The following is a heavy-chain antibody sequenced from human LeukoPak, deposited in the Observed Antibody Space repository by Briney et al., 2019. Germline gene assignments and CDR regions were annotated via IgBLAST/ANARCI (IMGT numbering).Heavy chain of an antibody. D-gene: IGHD3-16*01. CDR1: GFTLSTYW. CDR2: INSDGN. CDR3: ARGYTFGTLDY. J-gene: IGHJ4*02. Sequence: GGSLRLSCAASGFTLSTYWIHWVRQPPGKGLVWVSRINSDGNSFADSVKGRFTISRDNAKNTVYLQMKSLRAEDTAVYFGARGYTFGTLDYWGQGALVTVSS. V-gene: IGHV3-74*01.